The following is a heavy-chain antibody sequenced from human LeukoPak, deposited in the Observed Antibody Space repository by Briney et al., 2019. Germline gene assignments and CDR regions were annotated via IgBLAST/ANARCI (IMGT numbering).Heavy chain of an antibody. CDR1: GFTYRSYA. CDR2: ISYVGSYK. V-gene: IGHV3-30*18. J-gene: IGHJ4*02. Sequence: GRSLRLSCAASGFTYRSYAMHWVRQAPGKGLEWVAVISYVGSYKSYADCVQGRFAISRDDSRKTLYLQMNSLRPEDTAVYYCAKVSRDGVNLASLGNWGQGTLVTVSS. D-gene: IGHD3-10*01. CDR3: AKVSRDGVNLASLGN.